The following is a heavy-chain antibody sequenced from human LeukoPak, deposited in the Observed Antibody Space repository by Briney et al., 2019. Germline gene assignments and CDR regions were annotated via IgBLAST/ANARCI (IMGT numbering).Heavy chain of an antibody. CDR1: GDSISSGYY. D-gene: IGHD3-10*01. Sequence: PSETLTLTCAVSGDSISSGYYWGWIRQSPGKGLEWIGSVYHTGTTYYKPSLKSRVTISVDTSKNQFSLKLSSVTAADSAVYYCARSWGSYYNYYGMDVWGKGTTVTVSS. V-gene: IGHV4-38-2*01. CDR2: VYHTGTT. J-gene: IGHJ6*04. CDR3: ARSWGSYYNYYGMDV.